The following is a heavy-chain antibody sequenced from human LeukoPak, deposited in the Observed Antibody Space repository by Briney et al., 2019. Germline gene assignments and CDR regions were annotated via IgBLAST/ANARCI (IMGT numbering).Heavy chain of an antibody. J-gene: IGHJ4*02. CDR3: ARTMVRGVCDY. CDR1: GGSISSYY. CDR2: IYYSGST. V-gene: IGHV4-59*08. D-gene: IGHD3-10*01. Sequence: SETLSLTCTVSGGSISSYYWSWIRQPPGKGPEWIGYIYYSGSTNYNPSLKSRVTISVDTSKNQFSLKLSSVTAADTAVYYCARTMVRGVCDYWGQGTLVTVSS.